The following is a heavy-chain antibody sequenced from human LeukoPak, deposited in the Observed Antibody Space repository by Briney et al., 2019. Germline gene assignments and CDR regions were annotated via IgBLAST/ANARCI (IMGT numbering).Heavy chain of an antibody. D-gene: IGHD2-2*01. Sequence: PGGSLRLSCAASGFTFSSYALHWVRQAPGKGLEWVALISYDESDKYYADFVKGRFAISRDNFKNPLYLQMNSLRAEDTAVYYCARDRGTTPKYYYGTDVWGQGTTVAVSS. CDR1: GFTFSSYA. CDR2: ISYDESDK. CDR3: ARDRGTTPKYYYGTDV. J-gene: IGHJ6*02. V-gene: IGHV3-30*03.